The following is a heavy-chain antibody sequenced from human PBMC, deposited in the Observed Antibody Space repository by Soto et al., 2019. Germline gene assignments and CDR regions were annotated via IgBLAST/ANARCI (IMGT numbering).Heavy chain of an antibody. Sequence: PGGSLRLSCAASGFSFNTSGIHWVRQAPGKGLEWVAVIGFDGSQQFYGDSVRGRFTISRDNSKNTLFLQMKSLTPEDTAVYYCATKVRVTNYLYYGMDVWGQGTTVTVSS. CDR3: ATKVRVTNYLYYGMDV. V-gene: IGHV3-30*03. D-gene: IGHD2-21*02. CDR2: IGFDGSQQ. CDR1: GFSFNTSG. J-gene: IGHJ6*02.